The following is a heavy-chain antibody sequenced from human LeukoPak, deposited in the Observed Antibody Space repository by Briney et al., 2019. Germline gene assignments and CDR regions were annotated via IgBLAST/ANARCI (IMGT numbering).Heavy chain of an antibody. CDR1: EFSVGSNY. V-gene: IGHV3-66*01. CDR3: ARGSSGYHNA. Sequence: GGSLRLSCAAAEFSVGSNYMTWVRQAPGKGLEWVSLIYSGGSTYYADSVKGRFPISRDNSKKTLYRQRNSRRAEDTAVYYCARGSSGYHNAGGQGTLVSVSS. D-gene: IGHD5-12*01. CDR2: IYSGGST. J-gene: IGHJ4*02.